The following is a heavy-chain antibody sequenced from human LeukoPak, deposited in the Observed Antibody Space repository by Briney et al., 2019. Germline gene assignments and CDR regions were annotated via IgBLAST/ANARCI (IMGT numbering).Heavy chain of an antibody. J-gene: IGHJ4*02. Sequence: GGSLRLSCAASGFTFSSYWMSWVRQAPGKGLEWVANIKQDGSEKYYVDSVKGRFTISRDNAKNSLYLQMNSLRAEDTAVYYCARGYFDWLYSFDYWGQGTLVTVSS. CDR1: GFTFSSYW. V-gene: IGHV3-7*01. D-gene: IGHD3-9*01. CDR3: ARGYFDWLYSFDY. CDR2: IKQDGSEK.